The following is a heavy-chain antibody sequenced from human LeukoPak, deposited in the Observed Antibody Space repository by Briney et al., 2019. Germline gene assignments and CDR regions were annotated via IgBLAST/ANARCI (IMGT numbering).Heavy chain of an antibody. CDR3: ARARTYYDFWSGYYTGPYYFDY. V-gene: IGHV4-34*01. CDR1: GGSFSGYY. Sequence: SETLSLTCAVYGGSFSGYYWSWIRQPPGKGLEWIGEINHSGSTNYNPSLKSRVSISVDTSKNQFSLKLSSVTAADTAVYYCARARTYYDFWSGYYTGPYYFDYWGQGTLVTVSS. J-gene: IGHJ4*02. D-gene: IGHD3-3*01. CDR2: INHSGST.